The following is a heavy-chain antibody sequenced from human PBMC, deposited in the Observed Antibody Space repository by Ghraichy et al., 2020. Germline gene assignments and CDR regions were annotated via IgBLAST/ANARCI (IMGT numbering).Heavy chain of an antibody. V-gene: IGHV1-3*04. D-gene: IGHD1-7*01. CDR3: ARDHIDWKYDC. J-gene: IGHJ4*02. Sequence: ASVKVSCKASGYTFTSYAIHWVRQAAGQRPEWMGWLNTGNGNTKYSQRFQGRVTITRDTSANTAYMELSSLRSEDTAVYYCARDHIDWKYDCWGQGTLVTVSS. CDR2: LNTGNGNT. CDR1: GYTFTSYA.